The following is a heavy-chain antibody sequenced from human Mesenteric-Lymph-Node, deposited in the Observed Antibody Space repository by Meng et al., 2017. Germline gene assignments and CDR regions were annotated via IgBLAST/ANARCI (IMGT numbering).Heavy chain of an antibody. Sequence: GGSLRLSCTGSGFSLGLYGLSWFRQAPGKGLEWISVVGGDGKTTFYADSVKGRFTISRDNSKNTLYLQMNSLRAEDTAVYYCLSYYYDSSGYYYSTSWGQGTLVTVSS. V-gene: IGHV3-NL1*01. CDR3: LSYYYDSSGYYYSTS. CDR1: GFSLGLYG. J-gene: IGHJ4*02. CDR2: VGGDGKTT. D-gene: IGHD3-22*01.